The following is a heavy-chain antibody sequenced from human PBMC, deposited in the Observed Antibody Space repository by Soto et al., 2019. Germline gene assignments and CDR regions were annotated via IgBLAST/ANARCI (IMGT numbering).Heavy chain of an antibody. D-gene: IGHD6-19*01. J-gene: IGHJ4*02. CDR2: IYWDDDE. CDR1: GFSLSSTRVA. CDR3: AHSVVAGLGYYFDY. Sequence: QITLKKSGPTLVKPTQTLTLTCTFSGFSLSSTRVAVGWIRQPPGKALEWLALIYWDDDERYSPFLKSRLTITKHTSKNQVVLTMANMDPVDTATYYCAHSVVAGLGYYFDYWGQGTLVTVSS. V-gene: IGHV2-5*02.